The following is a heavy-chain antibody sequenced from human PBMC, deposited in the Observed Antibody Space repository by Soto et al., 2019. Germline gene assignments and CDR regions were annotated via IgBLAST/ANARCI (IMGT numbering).Heavy chain of an antibody. CDR2: INHSGST. V-gene: IGHV4-34*01. Sequence: SETLSLTCAVYGGSFSGYYWSWIRQPPGKGLEWIGEINHSGSTNYNPSLKSRVTISVDTSKNQFSLKLSSVTAADTAVYYCARGPDSGYDNWGQGTLVTVSP. CDR1: GGSFSGYY. J-gene: IGHJ4*02. CDR3: ARGPDSGYDN. D-gene: IGHD5-12*01.